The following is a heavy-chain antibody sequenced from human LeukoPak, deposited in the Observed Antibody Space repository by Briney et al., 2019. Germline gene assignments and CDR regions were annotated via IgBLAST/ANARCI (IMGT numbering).Heavy chain of an antibody. CDR1: GFTFSSYW. V-gene: IGHV3-7*05. J-gene: IGHJ4*02. Sequence: PGGSLRLSCAASGFTFSSYWMSWVRQAPGKRLEWVANIKQDGSEKYYVDSVKGRFTISRDNAKNSLYLQMNSLRAEDTAVYYCARDQRYCSSSSCPWEPFDYWGQGTLVTVSS. D-gene: IGHD2-2*01. CDR2: IKQDGSEK. CDR3: ARDQRYCSSSSCPWEPFDY.